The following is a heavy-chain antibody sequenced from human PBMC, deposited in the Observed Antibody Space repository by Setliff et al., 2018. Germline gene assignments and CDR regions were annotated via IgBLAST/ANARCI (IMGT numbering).Heavy chain of an antibody. V-gene: IGHV4-59*04. CDR1: GGSFSGYY. D-gene: IGHD1-1*01. J-gene: IGHJ4*02. CDR2: IYYSGTT. CDR3: ATTGTYRYFDY. Sequence: SETLSLTCAVYGGSFSGYYWSWIRQPPGKGLEWIGNIYYSGTTYSNPSLKSRVTMSVDTSKNQFSLRLNSVTASDTAVYYCATTGTYRYFDYWGQGTLVTVSS.